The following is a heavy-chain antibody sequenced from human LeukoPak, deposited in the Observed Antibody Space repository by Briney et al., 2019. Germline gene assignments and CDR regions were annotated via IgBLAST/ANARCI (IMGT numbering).Heavy chain of an antibody. J-gene: IGHJ4*02. Sequence: GGSLRLSCAASGFTFSSHEMNWVRQAPGKGLEWVSYIISSGSTIYYADSVKGRFTISRDNAKNSLYLQMNSLRAEDTAVYYCASGGYSYGSFDYWGQGTLVTVSS. CDR3: ASGGYSYGSFDY. CDR1: GFTFSSHE. D-gene: IGHD5-18*01. CDR2: IISSGSTI. V-gene: IGHV3-48*03.